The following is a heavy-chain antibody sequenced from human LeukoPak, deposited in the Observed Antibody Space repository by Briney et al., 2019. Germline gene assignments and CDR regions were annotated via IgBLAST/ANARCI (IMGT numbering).Heavy chain of an antibody. CDR2: IYYSGST. Sequence: PSETLSLTCTVSGGSISSYYRSWIRQPPGKGLEWIGYIYYSGSTNYNPSLKSRVTISVDTSKNQFSLKLSSVTAADTAVYYCARAQWELNPFDYWGQGTLVTVSS. CDR1: GGSISSYY. J-gene: IGHJ4*02. CDR3: ARAQWELNPFDY. V-gene: IGHV4-59*08. D-gene: IGHD1-26*01.